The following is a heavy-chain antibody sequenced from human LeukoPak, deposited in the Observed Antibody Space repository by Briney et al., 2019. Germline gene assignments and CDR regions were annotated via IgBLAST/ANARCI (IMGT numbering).Heavy chain of an antibody. CDR3: ARDLLGRGGSFDY. D-gene: IGHD3-10*01. J-gene: IGHJ4*02. CDR1: GGSISSYY. CDR2: IYYSGST. Sequence: SETLSLTCTVSGGSISSYYWSWIRQPPGKGLEWIGYIYYSGSTNYNPSLKSRVTMSVDTSKNQFSLKLNSVIAADTAVYYCARDLLGRGGSFDYWGQGTLVTVSS. V-gene: IGHV4-59*01.